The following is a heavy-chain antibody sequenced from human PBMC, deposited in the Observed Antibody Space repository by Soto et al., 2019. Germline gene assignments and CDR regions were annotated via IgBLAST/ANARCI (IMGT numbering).Heavy chain of an antibody. CDR1: GSTFSSYA. CDR2: IIPIFGTA. CDR3: ARIPKEKGTWIQFWRSFYFYN. J-gene: IGHJ4*02. Sequence: SVKVSCKASGSTFSSYAISWVRQAPGQGIEWIGGIIPIFGTANYAQKLQGRVTITADESTSTAHKEMSSLRSEDTAVFYFARIPKEKGTWIQFWRSFYFYNWGREPR. V-gene: IGHV1-69*13. D-gene: IGHD5-18*01.